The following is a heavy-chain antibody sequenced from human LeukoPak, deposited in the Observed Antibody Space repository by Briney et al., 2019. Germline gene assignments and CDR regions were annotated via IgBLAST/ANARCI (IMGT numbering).Heavy chain of an antibody. CDR2: ISSSSSTI. Sequence: PGGSLRLSCAASGFSFNTYWMNWVRQAPGKGLEWVSYISSSSSTIYYADSVKGRFTISRDNAKNSLYLQMNSLRDEDTAVYYCARDQDSSSWYWDYWGQGTLVTVSS. D-gene: IGHD6-13*01. J-gene: IGHJ4*02. CDR1: GFSFNTYW. CDR3: ARDQDSSSWYWDY. V-gene: IGHV3-48*02.